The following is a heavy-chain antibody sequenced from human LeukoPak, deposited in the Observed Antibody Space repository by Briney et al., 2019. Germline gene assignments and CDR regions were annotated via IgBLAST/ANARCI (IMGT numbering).Heavy chain of an antibody. CDR1: GGTFSSYA. CDR3: ARNSRVASTSGLNY. V-gene: IGHV1-69*13. D-gene: IGHD4-23*01. CDR2: IIPIFGAA. Sequence: ASVNVSCKASGGTFSSYAIGWVRQAPGQGLEWMGGIIPIFGAANYAQTFQGRVTITADESTSTVFMELSSLRSDDTAFYYCARNSRVASTSGLNYWGQGTLITVSS. J-gene: IGHJ4*02.